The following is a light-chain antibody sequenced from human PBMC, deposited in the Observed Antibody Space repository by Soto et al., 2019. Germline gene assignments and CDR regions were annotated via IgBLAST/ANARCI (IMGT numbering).Light chain of an antibody. CDR1: QSVSSSY. J-gene: IGKJ2*01. V-gene: IGKV3-20*01. CDR3: QQYGTSPPRT. Sequence: EMVLTQSPGTLSLSPGERATLSCRARQSVSSSYLAWYQQKPGQAPRLLIYGASSRATCIPDRFSGSGSGTDFTLTISRLEAEDFALNYCQQYGTSPPRTFGQGTKLAIK. CDR2: GAS.